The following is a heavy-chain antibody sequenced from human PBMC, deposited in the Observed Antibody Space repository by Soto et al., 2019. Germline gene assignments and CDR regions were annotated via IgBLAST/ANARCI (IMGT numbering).Heavy chain of an antibody. J-gene: IGHJ6*02. V-gene: IGHV3-23*01. CDR2: ISGYGDST. CDR3: AKSGYCSSTSCYGYYYYGLDV. D-gene: IGHD2-2*01. CDR1: GLTFSSYA. Sequence: PGGSLRLSCAASGLTFSSYAMSWIRQAPGKGLEWVSAISGYGDSTYYADSVKGRFTISRDNSKNTLYLQMISLRAEDTAVYYCAKSGYCSSTSCYGYYYYGLDVWGQGTTVTVSS.